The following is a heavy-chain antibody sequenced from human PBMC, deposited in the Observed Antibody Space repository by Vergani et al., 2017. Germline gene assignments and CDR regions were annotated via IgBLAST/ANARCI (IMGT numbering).Heavy chain of an antibody. J-gene: IGHJ1*01. CDR3: ARGPVYYYDSSGYYPPEYFQH. D-gene: IGHD3-22*01. CDR1: GGTFSSYA. CDR2: IIPIFGTA. V-gene: IGHV1-69*06. Sequence: QVQLVQSGAEVKKPGSSVKVSCKASGGTFSSYAISWVRQAPGQGLEWMGGIIPIFGTANYAQKFQGRVTITADKSTGTAYMELSSLRSEDTAVYYCARGPVYYYDSSGYYPPEYFQHWGQGTLVTVSS.